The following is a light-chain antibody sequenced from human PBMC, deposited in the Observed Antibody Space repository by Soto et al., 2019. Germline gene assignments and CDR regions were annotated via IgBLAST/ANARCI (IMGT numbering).Light chain of an antibody. CDR3: HSYTSSITLYV. Sequence: QSVLTQPASVSGSPGQSITISCTGTSSDVGGYNYVSWYQQHPGKAPKLMIYEVSNRPSGVSNRFSGSKSGNTASLTISGLQADDEADYYCHSYTSSITLYVFATGTKLNVL. J-gene: IGLJ1*01. V-gene: IGLV2-14*01. CDR2: EVS. CDR1: SSDVGGYNY.